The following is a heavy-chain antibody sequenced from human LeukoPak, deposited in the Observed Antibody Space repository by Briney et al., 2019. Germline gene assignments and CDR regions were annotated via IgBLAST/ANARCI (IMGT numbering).Heavy chain of an antibody. CDR1: GGSISSGDYY. CDR2: IDDSGNT. D-gene: IGHD3-10*01. J-gene: IGHJ3*02. V-gene: IGHV4-61*08. Sequence: SQTLSLTCTVSGGSISSGDYYWSWIRRPPGKGLEWIGYIDDSGNTNYNPSLKSQVSTSVDRSKNQFSLKLSFVTAADTAVYYCARSDYHGSGSHTVFDAFDIWGQGTRVTVSS. CDR3: ARSDYHGSGSHTVFDAFDI.